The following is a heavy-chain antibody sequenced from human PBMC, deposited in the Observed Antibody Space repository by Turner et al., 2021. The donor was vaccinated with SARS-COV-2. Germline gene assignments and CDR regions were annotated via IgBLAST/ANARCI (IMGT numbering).Heavy chain of an antibody. CDR3: ARLMDTAMDYYGMDV. CDR2: IYYSRIT. J-gene: IGHJ6*02. CDR1: GGSISSSTYY. Sequence: QLPMQESGPGLVKPSETLSLTCAVSGGSISSSTYYWGWIRQPPGKGLEWIGSIYYSRITYYNPSLKSRVTITVDTSKTQFALKLSSVTAADTAVYYCARLMDTAMDYYGMDVWGQGTTVTVSS. D-gene: IGHD5-18*01. V-gene: IGHV4-39*01.